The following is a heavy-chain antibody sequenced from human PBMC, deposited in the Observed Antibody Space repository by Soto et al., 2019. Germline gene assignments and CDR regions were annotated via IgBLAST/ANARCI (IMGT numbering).Heavy chain of an antibody. Sequence: SETLSLTCTVSGGSISSSSYYWGWIRQPPGKGLEWIGSIYYSGSTYYNPSLKSRVTISVDTSKNQFSLKLSSVTAADTAVYYCARHLGYCSGGSCYSLPMYNWFDPWGQGTLVTVSS. CDR1: GGSISSSSYY. CDR2: IYYSGST. V-gene: IGHV4-39*01. D-gene: IGHD2-15*01. J-gene: IGHJ5*02. CDR3: ARHLGYCSGGSCYSLPMYNWFDP.